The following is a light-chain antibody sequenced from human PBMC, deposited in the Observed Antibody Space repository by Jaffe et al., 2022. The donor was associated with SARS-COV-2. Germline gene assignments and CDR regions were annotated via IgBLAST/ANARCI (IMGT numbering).Light chain of an antibody. CDR1: QPIGTS. J-gene: IGKJ5*01. CDR3: QQVMEFPIT. V-gene: IGKV1-12*01. Sequence: DIQVTQSPSSVSASVGDRVTITCRASQPIGTSLGWYQQRPGKAPNILLYRASTLRSGVPSRFSGSGSGTGFALTITNLQPEDSATYFCQQVMEFPITFGQGTRLEI. CDR2: RAS.